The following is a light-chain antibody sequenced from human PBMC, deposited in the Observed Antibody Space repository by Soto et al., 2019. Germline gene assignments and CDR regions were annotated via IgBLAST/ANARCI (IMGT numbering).Light chain of an antibody. J-gene: IGLJ1*01. CDR2: DVT. Sequence: QSVLTQPRSVSGSPGQSVTISCTGTSSDVGGYNYVSWYQQYPSKAPKLMIYDVTKRPSGVPDRFSGSKSGNTASLTISGLQAGDEADYYCCSYAGGYTDVFGTGTKLTVL. V-gene: IGLV2-11*01. CDR3: CSYAGGYTDV. CDR1: SSDVGGYNY.